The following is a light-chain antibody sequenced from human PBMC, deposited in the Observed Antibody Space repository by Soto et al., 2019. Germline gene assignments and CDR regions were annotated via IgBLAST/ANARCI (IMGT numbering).Light chain of an antibody. CDR1: QSVSSSY. CDR3: QHRMNWPLT. V-gene: IGKV3D-20*02. CDR2: DAS. Sequence: EIVLTQSPCTLSLSPGERATLSCSASQSVSSSYLAWYQQKPGQTPRLLIYDASNRATGIPARFSGSGSETDFTLTISSLEPEDFAVYYCQHRMNWPLTFGQGTRLEIK. J-gene: IGKJ5*01.